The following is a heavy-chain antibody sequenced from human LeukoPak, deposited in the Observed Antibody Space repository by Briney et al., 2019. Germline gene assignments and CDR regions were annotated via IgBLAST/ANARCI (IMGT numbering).Heavy chain of an antibody. V-gene: IGHV1-2*02. CDR3: ARDVPRNDYYYYGMDV. D-gene: IGHD2-2*01. CDR1: GCTFTGYY. CDR2: INPNSGGT. Sequence: ASVRVSCTASGCTFTGYYMHWVRQAPGQGRERMGWINPNSGGTNYAQKFQGRVTMTRDTSISTAYMELSRLRSDDTAVYYCARDVPRNDYYYYGMDVWGQGTTVTGSS. J-gene: IGHJ6*02.